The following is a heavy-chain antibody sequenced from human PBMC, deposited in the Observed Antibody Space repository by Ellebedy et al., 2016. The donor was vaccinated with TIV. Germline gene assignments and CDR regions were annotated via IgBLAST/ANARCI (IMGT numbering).Heavy chain of an antibody. CDR2: INPNSGGT. CDR1: GYTFTGYY. D-gene: IGHD3-10*01. V-gene: IGHV1-2*02. CDR3: ARASPYYYGSGSYYMHY. J-gene: IGHJ4*02. Sequence: ASVKVSXXASGYTFTGYYMHWVRQAPGQGLEWMGWINPNSGGTNYAQKFQGRVTMTRDTSISTAYMELSRLRSDDTAVYYCARASPYYYGSGSYYMHYWGQGTLVTVSS.